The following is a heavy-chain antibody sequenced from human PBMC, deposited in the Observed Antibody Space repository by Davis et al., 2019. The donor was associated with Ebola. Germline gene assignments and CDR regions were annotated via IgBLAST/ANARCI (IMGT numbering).Heavy chain of an antibody. Sequence: PSETLSLTCTVSGGSISSYYWSWIRQPPGKGLEWIGYIYYSGSTNYNPSLKSRVTISVDTSKNQFSLKLSSVTAADTAVYYCARGRHYDFWSHRYNWFDPWGQGTLVTVSS. CDR1: GGSISSYY. D-gene: IGHD3-3*01. V-gene: IGHV4-59*01. CDR3: ARGRHYDFWSHRYNWFDP. CDR2: IYYSGST. J-gene: IGHJ5*02.